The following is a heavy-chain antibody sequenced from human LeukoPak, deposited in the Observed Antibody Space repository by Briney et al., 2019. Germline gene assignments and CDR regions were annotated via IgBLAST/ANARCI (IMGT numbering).Heavy chain of an antibody. CDR3: ARDRQSSSWALFDC. D-gene: IGHD6-13*01. Sequence: GGSLRLSCAASGFTVSGNYMSWVRRAPGKGLEWVSVIYSDGSTYYADSVKGRFTISRDNSKNTLYLQMNSLRAEDTAVYYCARDRQSSSWALFDCWGQGTLVTVSS. CDR2: IYSDGST. J-gene: IGHJ4*02. V-gene: IGHV3-53*01. CDR1: GFTVSGNY.